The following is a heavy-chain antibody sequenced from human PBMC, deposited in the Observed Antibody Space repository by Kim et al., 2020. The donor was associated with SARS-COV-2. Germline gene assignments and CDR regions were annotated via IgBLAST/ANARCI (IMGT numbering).Heavy chain of an antibody. V-gene: IGHV4-31*02. CDR3: ARARITMIVVVKYFDY. Sequence: SLKRRVSLQVDTSKNQFSLKLSPVTAADTAVYYCARARITMIVVVKYFDYWGQGTLVTVSS. D-gene: IGHD3-22*01. J-gene: IGHJ4*02.